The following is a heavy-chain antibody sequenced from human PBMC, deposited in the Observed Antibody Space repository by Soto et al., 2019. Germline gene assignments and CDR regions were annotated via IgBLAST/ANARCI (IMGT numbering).Heavy chain of an antibody. J-gene: IGHJ3*01. Sequence: QVQLQESGPGLVKTSQTLSLTCTVSGGSVSSGGYYWNWIRQHPGKGLEWLGYIFDSETAYYNPSLKSRLTISMDTSENQSSLKVTSVTPADTAVYYCARENFGVVIHDAFDLWGQGTMVTVSS. CDR3: ARENFGVVIHDAFDL. D-gene: IGHD3-3*01. CDR2: IFDSETA. CDR1: GGSVSSGGYY. V-gene: IGHV4-31*03.